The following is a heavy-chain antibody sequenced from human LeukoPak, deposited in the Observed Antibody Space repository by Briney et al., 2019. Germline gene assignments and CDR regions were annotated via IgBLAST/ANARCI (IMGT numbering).Heavy chain of an antibody. V-gene: IGHV3-48*01. D-gene: IGHD1-26*01. CDR2: ITKSGSVT. CDR3: ATQWELHPAF. J-gene: IGHJ4*02. Sequence: PGGSLRLSCAASGFSFSSYSMNWVRQAPGKGLEWLAYITKSGSVTFYADFVKGPFTISRDNAKKSLYLQMNSLRVEDTAVYYCATQWELHPAFWGQGTLVTVSS. CDR1: GFSFSSYS.